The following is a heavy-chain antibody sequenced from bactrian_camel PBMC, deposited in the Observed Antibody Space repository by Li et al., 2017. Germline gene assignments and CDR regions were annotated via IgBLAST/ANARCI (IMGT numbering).Heavy chain of an antibody. CDR1: GYTYSRYY. V-gene: IGHV3S28*01. J-gene: IGHJ4*01. CDR3: AAEPSYGMGWCHLGSQFAS. D-gene: IGHD5*01. Sequence: QLVESGGGSVQAGGSLRLSCAASGYTYSRYYMGWFRQAPGKSREVVAALHTGGGSTSYADSVKGRFTISRDNGKNTLYLQMNSLEPEDIAMYYCAAEPSYGMGWCHLGSQFASWGQGTQVTVS. CDR2: LHTGGGST.